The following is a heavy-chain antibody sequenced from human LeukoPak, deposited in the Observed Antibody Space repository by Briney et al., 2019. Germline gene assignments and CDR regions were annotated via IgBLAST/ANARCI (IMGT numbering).Heavy chain of an antibody. V-gene: IGHV3-23*01. D-gene: IGHD6-25*01. J-gene: IGHJ6*03. Sequence: GGSLRLSCAASGFTFSTYVMTWVRQAPGKGLEWISVISDSGDSTYYADSVKGRFTISRDNSKNTLYLQMNSLRAEDTALYYCAKEKGFSGPYYYYYMDVWGKGTTVTVSS. CDR2: ISDSGDST. CDR1: GFTFSTYV. CDR3: AKEKGFSGPYYYYYMDV.